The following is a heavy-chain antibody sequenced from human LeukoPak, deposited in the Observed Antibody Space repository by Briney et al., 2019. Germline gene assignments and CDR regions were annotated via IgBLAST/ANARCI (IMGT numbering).Heavy chain of an antibody. V-gene: IGHV1-2*02. J-gene: IGHJ4*02. D-gene: IGHD3-22*01. CDR1: GGTFSAYA. Sequence: GASVKVSCKASGGTFSAYAFTWVRQAPGQGLEWMGWINPNSGGTNYAQKFQGRVTMTRDTSISTAYMELSRLRSDDTAVYYCARGAYYYDSSGPWYFDYWGQGTLVTVSS. CDR3: ARGAYYYDSSGPWYFDY. CDR2: INPNSGGT.